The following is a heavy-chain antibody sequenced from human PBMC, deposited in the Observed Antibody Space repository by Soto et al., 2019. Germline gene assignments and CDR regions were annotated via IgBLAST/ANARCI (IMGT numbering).Heavy chain of an antibody. CDR2: INAGNGNT. J-gene: IGHJ4*02. CDR1: GYMFSNYG. V-gene: IGHV1-3*01. D-gene: IGHD6-19*01. Sequence: ASVKVSCKTSGYMFSNYGISWVRQAPGQRLEWMGWINAGNGNTKYSQKFQGRVTITRDTSASTAYMELSSLRSEDTAVYYCARGSSGWYYDFWGQGTLVTVSS. CDR3: ARGSSGWYYDF.